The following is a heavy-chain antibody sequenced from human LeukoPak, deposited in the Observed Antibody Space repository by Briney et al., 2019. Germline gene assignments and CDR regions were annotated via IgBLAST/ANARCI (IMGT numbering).Heavy chain of an antibody. V-gene: IGHV3-30*02. CDR2: IRYDESNQ. CDR1: GFTFSRSG. CDR3: AKDQGYDDSSGYQYFFDS. D-gene: IGHD3-22*01. Sequence: GGSLRLSCAASGFTFSRSGMHWVRQAPGKGLEWVAFIRYDESNQYYAASVKGRFTISRDNAKHTMFLQMNNLRAEDTAFYYCAKDQGYDDSSGYQYFFDSWGQGTLVTVSS. J-gene: IGHJ4*02.